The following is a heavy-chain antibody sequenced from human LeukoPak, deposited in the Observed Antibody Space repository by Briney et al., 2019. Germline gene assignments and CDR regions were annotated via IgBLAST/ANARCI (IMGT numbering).Heavy chain of an antibody. V-gene: IGHV5-51*01. Sequence: GESLKISCEASGYNFNAFWLAWVRQTPGKCLEWLGFIYPADSDTTYSPSFQGQVTISADKSVKTAYLQGNSLKASDSGVYYCARRRFNGYEFNSNYGYFDVWGPGTLVTVSS. J-gene: IGHJ2*01. D-gene: IGHD5-12*01. CDR2: IYPADSDT. CDR1: GYNFNAFW. CDR3: ARRRFNGYEFNSNYGYFDV.